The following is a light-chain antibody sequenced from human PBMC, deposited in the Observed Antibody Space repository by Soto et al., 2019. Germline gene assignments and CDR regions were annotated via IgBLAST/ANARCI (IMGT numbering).Light chain of an antibody. CDR3: QQYSSSWT. Sequence: EPVFTQTPATLSLSPGAGATLSCRASHSVSSYLAWYQQKPGQAPRLLIYGASSRATGIPDRFIGNGSGTESTLTFSRMQPEDFAVDDCQQYSSSWTFGQGTKVEIK. CDR2: GAS. CDR1: HSVSSY. V-gene: IGKV3-20*01. J-gene: IGKJ1*01.